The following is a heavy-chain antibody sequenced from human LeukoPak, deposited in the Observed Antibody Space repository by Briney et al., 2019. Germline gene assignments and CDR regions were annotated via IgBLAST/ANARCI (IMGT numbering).Heavy chain of an antibody. V-gene: IGHV1-2*02. J-gene: IGHJ4*02. CDR2: INPNSGGT. Sequence: ASVKVSCKASGYTFTGYYMHWVRQAPGQGLEWMGWINPNSGGTNYARKFQGRVTMTRDTSISTAYMELSRLRSDDTAVYYCARDDLPYYDILTGYSSSDYWGQGTLVTVSS. CDR3: ARDDLPYYDILTGYSSSDY. D-gene: IGHD3-9*01. CDR1: GYTFTGYY.